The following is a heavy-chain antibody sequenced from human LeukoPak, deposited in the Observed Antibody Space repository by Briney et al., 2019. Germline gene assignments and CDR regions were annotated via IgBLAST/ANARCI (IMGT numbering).Heavy chain of an antibody. Sequence: SVKVSCKASGGTFSSYAISWVRQAPGQGLEWMGRIIPIFGTANYAQKFQGRVTITTDESTSTAYMELSSLRSEDTAVYYCARDLPNWNYVLLDYWGQGTLVTVSA. V-gene: IGHV1-69*05. J-gene: IGHJ4*02. CDR2: IIPIFGTA. CDR3: ARDLPNWNYVLLDY. D-gene: IGHD1-7*01. CDR1: GGTFSSYA.